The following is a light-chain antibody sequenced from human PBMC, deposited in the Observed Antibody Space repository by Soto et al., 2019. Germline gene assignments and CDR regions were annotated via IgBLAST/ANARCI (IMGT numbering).Light chain of an antibody. CDR2: VAS. V-gene: IGKV1-9*01. CDR1: QSINSY. CDR3: QQLNNYPIT. Sequence: IQLTQSPSSLSASVGDRVTITCRASQSINSYLAWYQQKPGKIPKLLIYVASTLQSGVPSRFSGSGSGTDFTLTISSLQPEDFATYYCQQLNNYPITFGQGTRLEIK. J-gene: IGKJ5*01.